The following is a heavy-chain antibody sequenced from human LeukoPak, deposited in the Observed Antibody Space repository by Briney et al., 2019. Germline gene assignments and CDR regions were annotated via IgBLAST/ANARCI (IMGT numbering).Heavy chain of an antibody. D-gene: IGHD2-15*01. CDR1: GGSISSYY. CDR2: IYYSGST. CDR3: ARHLRGWFRLDYYYYMDV. V-gene: IGHV4-39*01. Sequence: PSETLSLTCTVSGGSISSYYWGWIRQPPGKGLEWIGSIYYSGSTYYNPSLKSRVTISVDTSRNQFSLKLTSVTAADTAVYYCARHLRGWFRLDYYYYMDVWGKGTTVTVSS. J-gene: IGHJ6*03.